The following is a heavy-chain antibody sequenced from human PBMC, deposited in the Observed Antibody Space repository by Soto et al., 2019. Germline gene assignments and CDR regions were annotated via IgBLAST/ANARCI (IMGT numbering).Heavy chain of an antibody. D-gene: IGHD2-21*01. CDR3: ARLRIATNNYKWFDP. CDR1: GAALNSGNYY. CDR2: IYVTGAV. V-gene: IGHV4-31*03. J-gene: IGHJ5*02. Sequence: SETLSLTCSVSGAALNSGNYYWSWIRQVPGKGLEWIGHIYVTGAVDYSPSLRDRITISQDTSERQFSPNLRLVTAADTAVYYCARLRIATNNYKWFDPWGQGTLVTVSS.